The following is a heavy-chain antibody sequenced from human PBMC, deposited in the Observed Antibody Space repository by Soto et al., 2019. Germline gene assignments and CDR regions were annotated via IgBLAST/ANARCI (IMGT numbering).Heavy chain of an antibody. CDR2: IKQDGSEK. CDR3: ASTHIVVVPAAIEGANWFDP. Sequence: EVQLVESGGGLVQPGGSLRLSCAASGFTFSSYWMSWVRQAPGKGLEWVANIKQDGSEKYYVDSVKGRFTISRDNAKNSLYLQMNSLRAEDTAVYYCASTHIVVVPAAIEGANWFDPWGQGTLVTVSS. J-gene: IGHJ5*02. CDR1: GFTFSSYW. D-gene: IGHD2-2*01. V-gene: IGHV3-7*01.